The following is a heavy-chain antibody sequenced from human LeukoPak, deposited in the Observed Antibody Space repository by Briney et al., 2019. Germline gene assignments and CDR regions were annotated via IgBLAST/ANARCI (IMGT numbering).Heavy chain of an antibody. D-gene: IGHD3-10*01. V-gene: IGHV3-53*01. CDR2: IYGGGST. Sequence: GGSLRLSCAASGFTVSSNYMSWVRQAPGKGLEWVSLIYGGGSTYYADSVKGRFTISRDKSKNTLYLQMNGLRAEDTAVYYCASPYSYASGSLDVWGKGTTVTISS. CDR3: ASPYSYASGSLDV. CDR1: GFTVSSNY. J-gene: IGHJ6*04.